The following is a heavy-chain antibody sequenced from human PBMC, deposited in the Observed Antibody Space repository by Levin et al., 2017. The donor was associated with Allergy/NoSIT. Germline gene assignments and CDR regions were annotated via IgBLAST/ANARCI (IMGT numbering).Heavy chain of an antibody. V-gene: IGHV3-30*03. CDR3: FCREEGIDI. J-gene: IGHJ3*02. Sequence: GGSLRLSCAASGFTFSSYGMHWVRQAPGKGLEWVAVISYDGNNENYVDSVKGRFTISRDNSKNTLFLQMNSLRGEDTAVYYCFCREEGIDIWGQGTMVTVSS. CDR1: GFTFSSYG. CDR2: ISYDGNNE.